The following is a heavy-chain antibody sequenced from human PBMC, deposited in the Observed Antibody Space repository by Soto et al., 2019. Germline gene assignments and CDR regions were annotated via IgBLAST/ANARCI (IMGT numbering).Heavy chain of an antibody. CDR2: IISDGSST. CDR3: ARGSSSYADY. D-gene: IGHD6-13*01. CDR1: GFTFSSYW. Sequence: PGGSLRLSCAASGFTFSSYWMHWVRQAPGKGLVKVSRIISDGSSTSYADSEKGRFTISRDNAKNTLYLQMNSLRAEDTAVYYCARGSSSYADYWGQGTLVTVSS. J-gene: IGHJ4*02. V-gene: IGHV3-74*01.